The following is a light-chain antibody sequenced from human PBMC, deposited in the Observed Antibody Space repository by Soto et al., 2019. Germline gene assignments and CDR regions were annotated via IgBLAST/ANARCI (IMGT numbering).Light chain of an antibody. CDR1: GSNRGRNY. Sequence: QSAVTQPPSASATPGQKVTVSCSGSGSNRGRNYLAWYQQQPGTARKHLIYNNVSQFSDIPYRSSASKSGTSASLAITGRQAEDEGDYHCQTYDSTLRTRYVFGNGTKVTVL. CDR2: NNV. V-gene: IGLV1-40*02. J-gene: IGLJ1*01. CDR3: QTYDSTLRTRYV.